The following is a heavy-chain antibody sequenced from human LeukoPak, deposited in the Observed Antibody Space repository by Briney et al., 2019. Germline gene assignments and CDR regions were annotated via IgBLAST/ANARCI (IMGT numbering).Heavy chain of an antibody. Sequence: PSETLSLTRTVSGGSISSYYWSWIRQPPGKGLEWIGYIYYSGSTNYNPSLKSRVTISVDTSKNQFSLKLSSVTAADTAVYYCARERPFYDSSGYYSGNWFDPWGQGTLVTVSS. CDR1: GGSISSYY. J-gene: IGHJ5*02. D-gene: IGHD3-22*01. CDR3: ARERPFYDSSGYYSGNWFDP. V-gene: IGHV4-59*01. CDR2: IYYSGST.